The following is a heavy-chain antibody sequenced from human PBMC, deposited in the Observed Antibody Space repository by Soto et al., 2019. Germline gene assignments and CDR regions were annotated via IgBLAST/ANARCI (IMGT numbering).Heavy chain of an antibody. D-gene: IGHD2-21*02. Sequence: EVQLLESGGGLVQPGGSLRLSCAASGFTFSSYAMSWVRQAPGKGLEWVSGISGSGRSTHYAESVKGRFTISRDNSKNMLYLQMNSLSDEDTAVYYCAKDPWGGNFKGLFDYWGQGTLVTVSS. CDR1: GFTFSSYA. CDR3: AKDPWGGNFKGLFDY. CDR2: ISGSGRST. J-gene: IGHJ4*02. V-gene: IGHV3-23*01.